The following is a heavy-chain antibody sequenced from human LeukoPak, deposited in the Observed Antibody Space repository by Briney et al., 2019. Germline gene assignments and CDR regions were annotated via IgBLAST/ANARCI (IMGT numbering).Heavy chain of an antibody. V-gene: IGHV4-59*01. Sequence: SETLSLTCTVSGVSISNYYWTWIRQTPEKGLEWIGYVHYSGGTNYNPSLKSRVTVSVDTSKNQFSLRLSSVTAADTAGYYCARVGEGAFDIWGQGTMVTVSS. D-gene: IGHD3-10*01. J-gene: IGHJ3*02. CDR2: VHYSGGT. CDR1: GVSISNYY. CDR3: ARVGEGAFDI.